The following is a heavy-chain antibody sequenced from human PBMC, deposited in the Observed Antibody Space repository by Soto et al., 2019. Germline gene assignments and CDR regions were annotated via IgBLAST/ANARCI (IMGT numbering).Heavy chain of an antibody. V-gene: IGHV4-34*01. CDR1: GGYFSGFY. CDR3: ASPREYYMDV. Sequence: PSVTMSLTCAVDGGYFSGFYWNWIRQHPVKGLEWIGEVNRSGNTHYNPSLKSRVTISVDTSKNQFSLRLTSVTAADTAIYYCASPREYYMDVWGKGTTVTVSS. CDR2: VNRSGNT. J-gene: IGHJ6*03.